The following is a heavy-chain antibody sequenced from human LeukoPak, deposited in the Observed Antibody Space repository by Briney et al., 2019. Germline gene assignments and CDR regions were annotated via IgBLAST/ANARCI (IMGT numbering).Heavy chain of an antibody. D-gene: IGHD1-14*01. CDR2: ISSNGGST. CDR3: ARIGLRVGTLDY. J-gene: IGHJ4*02. Sequence: GGSLRLSCAASGFTFSNYAMSWVRQAPGKGLEYVSAISSNGGSTYYANSVKGRFTISRDNSKNTLYLQMGSLRAEDMAVYYCARIGLRVGTLDYWGQGTLVTVSS. CDR1: GFTFSNYA. V-gene: IGHV3-64*01.